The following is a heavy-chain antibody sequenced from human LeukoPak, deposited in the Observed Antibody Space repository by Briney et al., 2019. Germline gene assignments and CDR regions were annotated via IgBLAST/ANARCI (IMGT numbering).Heavy chain of an antibody. D-gene: IGHD2-2*01. Sequence: SETLSLTCAVYGESFSDHYWTWIRQPPGKGLEWIGEGTHSGSTNYNPSLKSRVTISVDTSKSQFSLKLTSMTAADTAVYYCARGRTGAAALDFWGPGTLVTVSS. V-gene: IGHV4-34*01. CDR2: GTHSGST. CDR1: GESFSDHY. CDR3: ARGRTGAAALDF. J-gene: IGHJ4*02.